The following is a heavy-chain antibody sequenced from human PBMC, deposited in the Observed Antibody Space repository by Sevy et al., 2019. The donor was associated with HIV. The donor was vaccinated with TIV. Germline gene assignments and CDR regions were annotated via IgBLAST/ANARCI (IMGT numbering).Heavy chain of an antibody. D-gene: IGHD1-1*01. J-gene: IGHJ1*01. V-gene: IGHV3-30-3*01. Sequence: GESLKISCAASGFTFNFFSMHWVRQAPGKGLEWVATISFDGSNEHYADSVKGRFTISRDNSKNSLFLQMNSLRADDSAVPSCALERLSSAVAEYFHNWGQGTLVTVSS. CDR1: GFTFNFFS. CDR3: ALERLSSAVAEYFHN. CDR2: ISFDGSNE.